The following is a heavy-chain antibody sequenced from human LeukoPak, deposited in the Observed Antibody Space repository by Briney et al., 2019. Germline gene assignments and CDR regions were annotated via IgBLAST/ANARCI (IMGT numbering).Heavy chain of an antibody. CDR3: AREGYNYFDF. D-gene: IGHD1-1*01. V-gene: IGHV3-11*01. Sequence: SGGSLRLSGAASGFTFRNYYMIWIRQATGKGLEWLSYISSNGNTIYYADSVRGRFTVSRDNVKNSLFVELNSLRAEDTAVYYCAREGYNYFDFWGQGTLVTVSS. J-gene: IGHJ4*02. CDR2: ISSNGNTI. CDR1: GFTFRNYY.